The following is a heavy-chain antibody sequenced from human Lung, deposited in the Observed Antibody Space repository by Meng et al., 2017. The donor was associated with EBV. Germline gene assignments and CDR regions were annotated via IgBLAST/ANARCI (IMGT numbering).Heavy chain of an antibody. CDR1: GGSISSGGYY. J-gene: IGHJ5*02. V-gene: IGHV4-31*01. CDR2: IYYSGST. D-gene: IGHD6-6*01. Sequence: QVQLQESGPGLVMPSQTLSLTCTVSGGSISSGGYYWSWIRQHPGKGLEWIGYIYYSGSTYYNPSLKSLVTISVDTSKNQFSLKLSSVTAADTAVYYCARVVAGRYNWFDPWGQGTLVTVSS. CDR3: ARVVAGRYNWFDP.